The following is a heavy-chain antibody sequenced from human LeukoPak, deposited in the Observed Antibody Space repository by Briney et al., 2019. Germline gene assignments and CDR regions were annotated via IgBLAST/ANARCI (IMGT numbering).Heavy chain of an antibody. Sequence: PGGSLSLSCAASGFTFDSYVMTWVRQAPGKGLEWVSGIGTSGRSTYYADSVKGRFTISRDNSKNTLYLQMNSLRAKDTALYYCAKESGNAFNDPFDMWGQGTMVIVSS. CDR1: GFTFDSYV. CDR2: IGTSGRST. D-gene: IGHD3-16*01. J-gene: IGHJ3*02. V-gene: IGHV3-23*01. CDR3: AKESGNAFNDPFDM.